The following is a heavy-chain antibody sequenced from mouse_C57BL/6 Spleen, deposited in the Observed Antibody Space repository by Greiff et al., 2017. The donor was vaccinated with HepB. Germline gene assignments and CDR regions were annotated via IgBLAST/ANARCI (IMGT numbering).Heavy chain of an antibody. CDR2: INPSNGGT. CDR3: ARGGDGGPYWYFDV. V-gene: IGHV1-53*01. CDR1: GYTFTSYW. J-gene: IGHJ1*03. Sequence: QVHVKQSGTELVKPGASVKLSCKASGYTFTSYWMHWVKQRPGQGLEWIGNINPSNGGTNYNEKFKSKATLTVDKSSSTAYMQLSSLTSEDSAVYYCARGGDGGPYWYFDVWGTGTTVTVSS.